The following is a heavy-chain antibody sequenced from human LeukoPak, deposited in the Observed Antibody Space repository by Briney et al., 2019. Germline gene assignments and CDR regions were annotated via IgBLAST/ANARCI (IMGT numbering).Heavy chain of an antibody. CDR3: ARDEGIAAFLGMDV. D-gene: IGHD6-6*01. V-gene: IGHV1-69*13. Sequence: ASVKVSCKASGGTFSSYAISWVRQAPGQGLEWMGGIIPIFGTANYAQKFQGRVTITADESTSTAYMELSGLRSEDTAVYYCARDEGIAAFLGMDVWGQGTTVTVSS. CDR1: GGTFSSYA. J-gene: IGHJ6*02. CDR2: IIPIFGTA.